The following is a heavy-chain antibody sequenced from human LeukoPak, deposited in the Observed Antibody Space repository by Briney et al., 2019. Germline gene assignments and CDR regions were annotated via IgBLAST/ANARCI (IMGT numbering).Heavy chain of an antibody. J-gene: IGHJ4*02. CDR1: GASINSYY. CDR3: ARRYCGGGSCYSSFDY. Sequence: SETLSLTCTVSGASINSYYWSWIRQPPGKGLEWIGYIYYSGSTSYNPSLKSRVTMSVHTSKNQFSLSLSSVTAADTAVYYCARRYCGGGSCYSSFDYWGQGTLVTVSS. V-gene: IGHV4-59*08. CDR2: IYYSGST. D-gene: IGHD2-15*01.